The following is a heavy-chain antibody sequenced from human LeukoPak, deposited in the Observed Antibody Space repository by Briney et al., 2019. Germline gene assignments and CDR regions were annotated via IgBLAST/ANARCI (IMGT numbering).Heavy chain of an antibody. CDR1: GFTFSDYY. J-gene: IGHJ6*03. V-gene: IGHV3-11*04. Sequence: TGGSLRLSCAASGFTFSDYYMSWIRQAPGKGLEWVSYISSSGSTIYYADSVKGRFTISRDNAKNSLYLQMNSLRAEDTAVYYCAREVRVRGFYYYYMDVWGKGTTVTVSS. D-gene: IGHD3-10*01. CDR2: ISSSGSTI. CDR3: AREVRVRGFYYYYMDV.